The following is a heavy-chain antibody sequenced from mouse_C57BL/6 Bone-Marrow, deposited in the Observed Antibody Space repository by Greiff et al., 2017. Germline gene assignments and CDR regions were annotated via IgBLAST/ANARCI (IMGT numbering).Heavy chain of an antibody. CDR2: SRHKANDYTT. D-gene: IGHD1-1*01. CDR1: GFTFSDFY. Sequence: EVKLEESGGGLVQSGRSLRLSCATSGFTFSDFYMEWVNQAPGQGLEWIAASRHKANDYTTEYSASVKGRFIVSTATSPSIIYLQMNALIAEDTAIDYCARDSSGRGYAMDYWGQGTSVTVSS. V-gene: IGHV7-1*01. CDR3: ARDSSGRGYAMDY. J-gene: IGHJ4*01.